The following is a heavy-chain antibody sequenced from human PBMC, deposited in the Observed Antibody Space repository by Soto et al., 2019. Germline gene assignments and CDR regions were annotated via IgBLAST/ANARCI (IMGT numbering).Heavy chain of an antibody. J-gene: IGHJ4*02. CDR1: GISVSTYA. D-gene: IGHD2-15*01. CDR2: ISGTGDNT. V-gene: IGHV3-23*01. CDR3: GQGGGGRYVQY. Sequence: GGSLRLSCVASGISVSTYAMTWVRQAPGKGLEWVSAISGTGDNTYYADSVKGRFTLSRDRSTNTVFLQMNSLRVDDTAIYYCGQGGGGRYVQYWGQGTLVTVSS.